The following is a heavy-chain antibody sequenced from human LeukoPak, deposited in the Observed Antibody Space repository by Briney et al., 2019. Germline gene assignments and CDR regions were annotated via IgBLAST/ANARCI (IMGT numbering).Heavy chain of an antibody. Sequence: GGSLRLSCAASGFTFSNAWMNWVRQAPGKGLEWVSAISGSGGGTYYADSVKDRFTISRDYSDNTLYLQVNSLRADDTAVYYCAKVASADAQARLNYWGQGTLVTVSS. CDR2: ISGSGGGT. CDR1: GFTFSNAW. CDR3: AKVASADAQARLNY. J-gene: IGHJ4*02. D-gene: IGHD6-19*01. V-gene: IGHV3-23*01.